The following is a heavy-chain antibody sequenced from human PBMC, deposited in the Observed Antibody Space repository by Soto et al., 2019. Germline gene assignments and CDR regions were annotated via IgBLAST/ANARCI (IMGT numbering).Heavy chain of an antibody. CDR1: GFTFSNFA. Sequence: PGGSLRLSCAASGFTFSNFAMHWFRQAPGKGLEWVAVMSFDGTTKFYADSVKGRFTVSRDNSQNTLYLQVNSLRDEDTAVYYCARDPPSRYCSGGSCFFPWFDPWGQGNLVTVS. D-gene: IGHD2-15*01. V-gene: IGHV3-30-3*01. CDR3: ARDPPSRYCSGGSCFFPWFDP. CDR2: MSFDGTTK. J-gene: IGHJ5*02.